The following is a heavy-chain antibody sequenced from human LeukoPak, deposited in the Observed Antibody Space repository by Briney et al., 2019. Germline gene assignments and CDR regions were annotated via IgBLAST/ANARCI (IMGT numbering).Heavy chain of an antibody. Sequence: GGSLRLSCAASGFTFSGNAMNWVRQAPGKGLEWLSGIGGSGSTTYYVDSVKGRFTISRDNSKNTLYLQMVSLRADDTAVYYCAKGATVTTPLDYWGQGTLVTVSS. V-gene: IGHV3-23*01. CDR2: IGGSGSTT. J-gene: IGHJ4*02. CDR1: GFTFSGNA. D-gene: IGHD4-11*01. CDR3: AKGATVTTPLDY.